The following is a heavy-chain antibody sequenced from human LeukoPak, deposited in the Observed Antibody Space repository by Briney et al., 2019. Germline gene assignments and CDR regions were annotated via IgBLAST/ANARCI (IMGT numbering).Heavy chain of an antibody. V-gene: IGHV3-30*02. Sequence: GGSLRLSCAASGFRFSDYGMHWVRQAPGKGLEWVTFIRYDGSNKHSADSVKGRFPISRDNSRNTLYLQMNSLRPEDTAVYYCAKDLGYNWNFDALDIWGQGTMVTVSS. J-gene: IGHJ3*02. CDR1: GFRFSDYG. CDR3: AKDLGYNWNFDALDI. D-gene: IGHD1-1*01. CDR2: IRYDGSNK.